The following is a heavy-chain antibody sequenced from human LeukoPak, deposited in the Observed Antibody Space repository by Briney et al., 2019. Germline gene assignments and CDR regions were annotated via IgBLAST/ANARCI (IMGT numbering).Heavy chain of an antibody. Sequence: SETLSLTCAVSGYSISSGYYWGWLRQPPGEGLEWIGSVCHSGTTYYNPSLESRVTLSLDTSKNPSSLKVSPLTAADTAVYYCVRDGPYRITNMDVWGKGTTVTVSS. CDR1: GYSISSGYY. CDR3: VRDGPYRITNMDV. CDR2: VCHSGTT. J-gene: IGHJ6*03. V-gene: IGHV4-38-2*02.